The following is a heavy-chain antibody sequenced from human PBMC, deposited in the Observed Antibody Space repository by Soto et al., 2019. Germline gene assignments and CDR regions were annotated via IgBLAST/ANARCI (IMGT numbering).Heavy chain of an antibody. Sequence: QVQVAQSGAEVKRPGASVKVSCWASGYPFTNFYIHWVRQAPGQGLEWMGIINPSGGSTAYAQKFLGRVTMTRDTSTSTVYMEVSSLRSEDTAVYYGARADYYGSSGYHLDYWGQGTLVTVSS. CDR1: GYPFTNFY. D-gene: IGHD3-22*01. CDR2: INPSGGST. J-gene: IGHJ4*02. CDR3: ARADYYGSSGYHLDY. V-gene: IGHV1-46*01.